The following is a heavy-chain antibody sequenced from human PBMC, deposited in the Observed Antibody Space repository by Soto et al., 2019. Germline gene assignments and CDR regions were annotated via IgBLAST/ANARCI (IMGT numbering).Heavy chain of an antibody. V-gene: IGHV1-24*01. CDR1: GYTLTELS. D-gene: IGHD3-10*01. Sequence: RASVNVSCKVSGYTLTELSIHWVRQAPGEGREWMGGFDLENGETIYAQRFQGRVTMTEESSADTPYMELSSLRSEDTAGCYCAIEVRRSNQFDPWGQGTMVTVSS. CDR3: AIEVRRSNQFDP. J-gene: IGHJ5*02. CDR2: FDLENGET.